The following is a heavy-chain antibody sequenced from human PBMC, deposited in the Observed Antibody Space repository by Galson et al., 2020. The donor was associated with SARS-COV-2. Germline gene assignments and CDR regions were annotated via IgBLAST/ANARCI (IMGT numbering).Heavy chain of an antibody. J-gene: IGHJ3*02. CDR3: AVIYHTDAFDI. CDR2: INVDGTDR. Sequence: TGGSLRLSCVVSGLRFTNYWMTWVRQAPGKGLEWVANINVDGTDRYYVDSVKGRFTFSRDNAKNSLYLQMNSLRAEDTAVYYCAVIYHTDAFDIWGQVTMVTVSS. D-gene: IGHD2-2*01. CDR1: GLRFTNYW. V-gene: IGHV3-7*01.